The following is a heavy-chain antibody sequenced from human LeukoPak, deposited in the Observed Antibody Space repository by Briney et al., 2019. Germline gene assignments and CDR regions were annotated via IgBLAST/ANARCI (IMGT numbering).Heavy chain of an antibody. Sequence: TVKVSCKASGGTFSSYAISWVRQAPGQGLEWMGGIIPIFGTANYAQKFQGRATITADESTSTAYMELSSLRSEDTAVYYCARERGGSRGFDYWGQGTLVTVSS. D-gene: IGHD2-15*01. CDR2: IIPIFGTA. J-gene: IGHJ4*02. CDR1: GGTFSSYA. V-gene: IGHV1-69*13. CDR3: ARERGGSRGFDY.